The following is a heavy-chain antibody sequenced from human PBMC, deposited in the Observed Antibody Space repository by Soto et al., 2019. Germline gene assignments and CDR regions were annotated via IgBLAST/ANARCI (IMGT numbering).Heavy chain of an antibody. D-gene: IGHD2-2*01. Sequence: GASVKVSCKASGYTFTSYAMHWVRQAPGQRLEWMGWINAGNGNTKYSQKSQGRVTITRDTSASTAYMELSSLRSEDTAVYYCARDSLDCSSTSCYAEVYYYYGMDVWGQGTTVTVSS. CDR2: INAGNGNT. CDR1: GYTFTSYA. V-gene: IGHV1-3*01. CDR3: ARDSLDCSSTSCYAEVYYYYGMDV. J-gene: IGHJ6*02.